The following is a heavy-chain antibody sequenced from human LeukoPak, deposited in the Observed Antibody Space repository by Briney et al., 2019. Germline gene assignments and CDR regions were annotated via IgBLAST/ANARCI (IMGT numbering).Heavy chain of an antibody. J-gene: IGHJ4*02. D-gene: IGHD3-22*01. CDR1: GFTFSSYA. V-gene: IGHV3-30*04. CDR3: AKAGGRVVVTRPFDY. Sequence: GGSLRLSCAASGFTFSSYAVHWVRQAPGKGLEWVAVISYDGSNKYYADSVKGRFTISRDNSENTLYLQMNSLRAEDTAVYYCAKAGGRVVVTRPFDYWGQGTLVTVSS. CDR2: ISYDGSNK.